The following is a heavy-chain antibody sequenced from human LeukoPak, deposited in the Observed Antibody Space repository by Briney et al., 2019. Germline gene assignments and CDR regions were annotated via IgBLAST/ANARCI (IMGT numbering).Heavy chain of an antibody. Sequence: GSLRLSCAASGFTFSSYAMSWIRRPPGKGLEWIGNIYYSGNTYYNPSLKSRVTISVDTSKNQFSLKLSSVTAADTAVYYCARRLRVVGAPGYFDSWGQGTLVTVSS. V-gene: IGHV4-39*01. CDR1: GFTFSSYA. J-gene: IGHJ4*02. CDR2: IYYSGNT. D-gene: IGHD2-2*01. CDR3: ARRLRVVGAPGYFDS.